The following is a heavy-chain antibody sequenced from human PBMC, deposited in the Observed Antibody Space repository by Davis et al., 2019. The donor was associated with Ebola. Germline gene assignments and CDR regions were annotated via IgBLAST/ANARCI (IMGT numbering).Heavy chain of an antibody. V-gene: IGHV1-18*01. CDR3: ARVRHPWQPIDFDP. Sequence: AASVKVSCKASGYTFTSYGISWVRQAPAQGLEWMGWISAYNGNTNYAQKLQGRVTMTTDTSTSTAYMELSSLRSEDTAVYYCARVRHPWQPIDFDPWGQGTLVTVSS. D-gene: IGHD3-10*01. CDR1: GYTFTSYG. CDR2: ISAYNGNT. J-gene: IGHJ5*02.